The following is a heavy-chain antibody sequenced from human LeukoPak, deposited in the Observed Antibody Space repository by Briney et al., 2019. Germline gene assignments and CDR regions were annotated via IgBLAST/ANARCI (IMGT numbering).Heavy chain of an antibody. CDR2: INHSGST. J-gene: IGHJ6*03. D-gene: IGHD2-15*01. Sequence: SETLSLTCAVYGGSFSGYYWSWIRQPPGKGLEWIGEINHSGSTNYNPSLKSRVTISVDTSKNQFSLKLSSVTAADTAVYYCASWPQTSGGPWSYYYYYYMDVWGKGTTVTVSS. V-gene: IGHV4-34*01. CDR1: GGSFSGYY. CDR3: ASWPQTSGGPWSYYYYYYMDV.